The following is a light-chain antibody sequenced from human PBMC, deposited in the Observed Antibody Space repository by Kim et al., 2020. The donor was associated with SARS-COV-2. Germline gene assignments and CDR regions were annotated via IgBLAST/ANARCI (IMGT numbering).Light chain of an antibody. CDR1: SSNIGAGYD. CDR3: QSYDSSLSGSGV. Sequence: VTISCTGTSSNIGAGYDGLWYQQLPGTAPKLLVYGNSNRPSGVPDRFSGSKSGTSASLAITGLQAEDEADYYCQSYDSSLSGSGVFGGGTQLTVL. V-gene: IGLV1-40*01. J-gene: IGLJ3*02. CDR2: GNS.